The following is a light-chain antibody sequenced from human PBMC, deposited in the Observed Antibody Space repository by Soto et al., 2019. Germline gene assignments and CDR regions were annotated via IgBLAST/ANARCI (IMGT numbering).Light chain of an antibody. V-gene: IGLV1-51*01. Sequence: QSALTQPASVSGSPGQSITISCTGTSSDTAGYNYVSWYQQHPGKAPKLMIYDDNKRPSGIPDRFSGSKSGTSATLGITGFQTGDEADYYCGSWDSSLSAYVFGTGTKLTVL. CDR1: SSDTAGYNY. CDR2: DDN. CDR3: GSWDSSLSAYV. J-gene: IGLJ1*01.